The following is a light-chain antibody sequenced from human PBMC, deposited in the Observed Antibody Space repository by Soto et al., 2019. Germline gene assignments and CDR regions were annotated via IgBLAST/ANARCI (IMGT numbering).Light chain of an antibody. CDR3: SSYTSSNTYV. V-gene: IGLV2-14*01. Sequence: QSALTQPASVSGSPGQSITISCTVSRSDVGGYNYVSWYQQLPGKAPKVMIYEVSRRPSGVSNRFSGSKSGNTASLTISGLQTEDEADYYCSSYTSSNTYVFGTGTKVTVL. J-gene: IGLJ1*01. CDR1: RSDVGGYNY. CDR2: EVS.